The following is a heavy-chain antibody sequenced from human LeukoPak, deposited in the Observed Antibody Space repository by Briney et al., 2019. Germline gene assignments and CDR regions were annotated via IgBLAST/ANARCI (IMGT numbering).Heavy chain of an antibody. CDR2: IYYSGST. V-gene: IGHV4-61*01. CDR3: ARVGPGYDSGTNPFDY. D-gene: IGHD3-10*01. J-gene: IGHJ4*02. Sequence: SETLSLTCTVSGGSVSSGSYYWSWIRQPPGKGLEWIGYIYYSGSTNYNPSLKSRVTISVDTSKNQFSLKLSSVTAADTAVYYCARVGPGYDSGTNPFDYWGQGTLATVSS. CDR1: GGSVSSGSYY.